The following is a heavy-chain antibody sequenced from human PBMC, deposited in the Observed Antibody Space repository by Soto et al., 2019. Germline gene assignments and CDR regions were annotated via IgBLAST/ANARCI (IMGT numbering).Heavy chain of an antibody. D-gene: IGHD6-13*01. CDR2: IIPIFGTT. Sequence: QVQLVQSGAEVKKPGSSVKVSCKASGGTFSIYAITWVRQAPGQGLEWMGGIIPIFGTTNYAQKFQGRVTITADESTSTAYMELSSLRSEDTAVYYCARVKEEYSSSWYAFDYWGQGTQVTVSS. V-gene: IGHV1-69*01. J-gene: IGHJ4*02. CDR3: ARVKEEYSSSWYAFDY. CDR1: GGTFSIYA.